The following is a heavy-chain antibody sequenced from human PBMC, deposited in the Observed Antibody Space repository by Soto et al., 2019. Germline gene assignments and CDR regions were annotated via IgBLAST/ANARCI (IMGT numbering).Heavy chain of an antibody. CDR1: GDSISSLDYF. D-gene: IGHD7-27*01. J-gene: IGHJ5*01. CDR2: IYKSATT. CDR3: ARGRYCLTGRCFPNWFDS. V-gene: IGHV4-30-4*01. Sequence: SETLSLTCSVSGDSISSLDYFWAWIRQPPGQALEYIGYIYKSATTYYNPSFESRVAISVDTSKSQFSLNVTSVTAADTAVYFCARGRYCLTGRCFPNWFDSWGQGTLVTVSS.